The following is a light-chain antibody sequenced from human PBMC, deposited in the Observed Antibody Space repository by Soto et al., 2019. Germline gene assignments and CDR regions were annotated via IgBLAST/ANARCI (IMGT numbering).Light chain of an antibody. CDR1: QSISFW. V-gene: IGKV1-5*01. Sequence: DIQMTQSPSTLSASVGDRVTITCRSSQSISFWLAWYQQKPGKAPKLLIYDASTLYSGVPSRFSGSRSGTECTLTISSLQPDDFASYDCQQYNSFAPYSFGQGTKLE. CDR2: DAS. CDR3: QQYNSFAPYS. J-gene: IGKJ2*03.